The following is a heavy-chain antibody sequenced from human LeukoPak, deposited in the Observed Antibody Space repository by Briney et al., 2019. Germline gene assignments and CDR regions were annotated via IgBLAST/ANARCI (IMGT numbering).Heavy chain of an antibody. CDR3: ARLQEGPPPSLAAAGTLEGPRYFDY. J-gene: IGHJ4*02. CDR2: IYTSGST. CDR1: GGSISSYY. Sequence: PSETLSLTCTVSGGSISSYYWSWIRQPAGKGLEWIGRIYTSGSTNYNPSLKSRVTMSVDTSKNQFSLKLSSVTAADTAVYYCARLQEGPPPSLAAAGTLEGPRYFDYWGQGTLVTVSS. D-gene: IGHD6-13*01. V-gene: IGHV4-4*07.